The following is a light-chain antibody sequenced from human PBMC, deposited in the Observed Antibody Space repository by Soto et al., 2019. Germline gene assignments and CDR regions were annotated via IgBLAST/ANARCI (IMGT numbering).Light chain of an antibody. CDR1: QSISTF. CDR3: QQSYSSPHT. Sequence: DIQLTQSPLSLSASVGDRVTLSCRANQSISTFVNWYQYKAGKAPKLLIYAATTLQSGVPSRFSGGGSGADFTLTVSSLQPEDFATYYCQQSYSSPHTFGQGTKVDIK. J-gene: IGKJ1*01. CDR2: AAT. V-gene: IGKV1-39*01.